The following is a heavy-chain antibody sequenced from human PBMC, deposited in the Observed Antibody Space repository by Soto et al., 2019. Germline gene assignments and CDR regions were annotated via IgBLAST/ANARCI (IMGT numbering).Heavy chain of an antibody. Sequence: GGSLRLSCAASGFTFSSYSMNWVRQAPGKGLEWVSYISSSSSTIYYADSVKGRFTISRDNAKNSLYLQMNSLRDEDTAVYYCARDSVYGSVSYYFFFGYMDVWGQGTTVTVSS. CDR3: ARDSVYGSVSYYFFFGYMDV. CDR2: ISSSSSTI. CDR1: GFTFSSYS. V-gene: IGHV3-48*02. J-gene: IGHJ6*02. D-gene: IGHD3-10*01.